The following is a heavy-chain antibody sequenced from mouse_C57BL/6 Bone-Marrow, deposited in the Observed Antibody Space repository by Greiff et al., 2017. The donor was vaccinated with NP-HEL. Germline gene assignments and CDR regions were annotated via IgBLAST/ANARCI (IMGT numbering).Heavy chain of an antibody. V-gene: IGHV5-6*01. D-gene: IGHD1-1*01. CDR2: ISSGGSYT. Sequence: EVQGVESGGDLVKPGGSLKLSCAASGFTFSSYGMSWVRQTPDKRLEWVATISSGGSYTYYPDSVKGRFTISRDNAKNTLYLQMSSLKSEDTAMYYCAVTTVVYWYFDVWGTGTTVTVSS. CDR1: GFTFSSYG. J-gene: IGHJ1*03. CDR3: AVTTVVYWYFDV.